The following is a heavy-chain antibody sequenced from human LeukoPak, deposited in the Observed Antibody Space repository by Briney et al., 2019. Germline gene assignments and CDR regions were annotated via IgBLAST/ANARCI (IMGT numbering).Heavy chain of an antibody. J-gene: IGHJ6*02. D-gene: IGHD2-21*02. CDR2: ADSTGT. V-gene: IGHV3-43*02. CDR1: GFTVDAYA. Sequence: GGSLRLSCAASGFTVDAYAVHWVRQAPGKGLEWVSRADSTGTYYADPVKGRFTISRDNNRNSLYLQMNSLTIEDTAFYYCAKDRWSSGSDSTGMEVWGQGTTVTVSS. CDR3: AKDRWSSGSDSTGMEV.